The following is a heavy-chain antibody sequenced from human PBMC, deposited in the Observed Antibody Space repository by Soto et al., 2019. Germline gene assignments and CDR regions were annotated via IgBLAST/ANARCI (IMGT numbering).Heavy chain of an antibody. Sequence: EVQLLESGGDLVHPGASLRLSCAASGFLSGNYAMDWIRQAPGTGLEWVSAISDSGVNTYYADSVKGRFTISRDNSKNALYLEMKSLRAGDTAVYYCIKEARGHRYARLWGRGTPVTVSS. J-gene: IGHJ4*02. D-gene: IGHD2-8*01. CDR3: IKEARGHRYARL. CDR2: ISDSGVNT. V-gene: IGHV3-23*01. CDR1: GFLSGNYA.